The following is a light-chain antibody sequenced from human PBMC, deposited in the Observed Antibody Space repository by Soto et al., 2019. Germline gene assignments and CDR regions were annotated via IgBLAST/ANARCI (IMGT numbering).Light chain of an antibody. CDR3: SSYTSSSTLV. J-gene: IGLJ1*01. CDR1: SSDVGGYNY. V-gene: IGLV2-14*01. Sequence: QSALTQPASVSGSPGQSITISCTRTSSDVGGYNYVSWYQQHPGKAPKLMIYEVSNRPSGVSNRFSGSKSGNTASLTISGLQAEDEADYCCSSYTSSSTLVFGTGTKVTVL. CDR2: EVS.